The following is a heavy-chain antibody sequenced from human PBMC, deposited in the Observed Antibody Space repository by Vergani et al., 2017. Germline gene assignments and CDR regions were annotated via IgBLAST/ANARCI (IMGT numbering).Heavy chain of an antibody. D-gene: IGHD2-2*01. CDR1: QGSMNRGRH. Sequence: QVQLQESGPLLVRPSETLSLPCDVSQGSMNRGRHWAWIRQPPGKAREWSGSMYQRPTMYNNPSLKSRITLSMDTSKRQFSLKLRSLTAADSAIYYCARGYCTATSCYRFDNWGRGTLVTVSS. J-gene: IGHJ4*02. CDR3: ARGYCTATSCYRFDN. CDR2: MYQRPTM. V-gene: IGHV4-38-2*01.